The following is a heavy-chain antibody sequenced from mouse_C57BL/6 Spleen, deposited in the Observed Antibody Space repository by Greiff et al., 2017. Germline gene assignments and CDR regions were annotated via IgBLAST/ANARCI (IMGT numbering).Heavy chain of an antibody. CDR2: IDPANGNT. CDR1: GFNIQNTY. CDR3: ARDRY. J-gene: IGHJ2*01. Sequence: VQLQQSVAELVRPGASVKLSCTASGFNIQNTYMHWVKQRPEQGLEWIGRIDPANGNTKYAPTFQGQATITADTSANTAYLQLSSRASEDTAIYYCARDRYWGQGTTLTVSS. V-gene: IGHV14-3*01.